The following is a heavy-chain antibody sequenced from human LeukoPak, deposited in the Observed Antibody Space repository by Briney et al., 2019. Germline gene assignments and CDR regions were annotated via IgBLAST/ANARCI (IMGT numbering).Heavy chain of an antibody. Sequence: SETLSLTCSVSGDSISSYYWSWIRQPAGKGLEWIGRIYTSGATKYSASLKSRVTISVDTSKNQFSLKLSSVTAADTAVYYCARLGVPPENDILTGYYPYYYYGMDVWGQGTTVTVSS. CDR2: IYTSGAT. D-gene: IGHD3-9*01. CDR1: GDSISSYY. V-gene: IGHV4-4*07. J-gene: IGHJ6*02. CDR3: ARLGVPPENDILTGYYPYYYYGMDV.